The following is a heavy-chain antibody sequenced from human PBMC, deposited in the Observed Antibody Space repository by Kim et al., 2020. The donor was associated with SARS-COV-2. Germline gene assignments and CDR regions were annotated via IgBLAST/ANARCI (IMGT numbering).Heavy chain of an antibody. Sequence: GESLKISCKGSGYSFTSYWIGWVRQMPGKGLEWMGIIYPGDSDTRYSPSFQGQVTISADKSISTAYLQWSSLKASDTAMYYCARHYYGSGSPGYMDVWGKGTTVTVSS. CDR2: IYPGDSDT. D-gene: IGHD3-10*01. J-gene: IGHJ6*03. CDR3: ARHYYGSGSPGYMDV. V-gene: IGHV5-51*01. CDR1: GYSFTSYW.